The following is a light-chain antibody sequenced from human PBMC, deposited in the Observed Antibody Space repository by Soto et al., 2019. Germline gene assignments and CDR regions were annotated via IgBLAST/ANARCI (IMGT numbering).Light chain of an antibody. V-gene: IGLV1-40*01. CDR3: QSYDSSLHVV. CDR1: SSNIGAGYD. J-gene: IGLJ2*01. CDR2: GNS. Sequence: QSVLTQPPSVSGAPGQRVTISYTGSSSNIGAGYDVHWYQQLPGTAPKLLIYGNSNRPSGVPDRFSGSKSGTSASLAITGLQAEDEADYYYQSYDSSLHVVFGGGTKLTVL.